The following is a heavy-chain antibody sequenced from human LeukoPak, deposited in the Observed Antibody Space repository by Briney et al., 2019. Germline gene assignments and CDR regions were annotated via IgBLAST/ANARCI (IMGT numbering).Heavy chain of an antibody. Sequence: ASVKVSCKASGGTFSSYAISWVQQAPGQGLEWMGGIIPIFGTANYAQKFQGRVTITADESTSTAYMELSSLRSEDTAVYYCARATHITIFGVVIYYYYGMDVWGQGTTVTVSS. CDR3: ARATHITIFGVVIYYYYGMDV. J-gene: IGHJ6*02. CDR2: IIPIFGTA. D-gene: IGHD3-3*01. V-gene: IGHV1-69*13. CDR1: GGTFSSYA.